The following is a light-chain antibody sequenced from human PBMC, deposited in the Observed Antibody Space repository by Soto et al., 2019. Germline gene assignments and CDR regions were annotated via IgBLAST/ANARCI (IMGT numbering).Light chain of an antibody. CDR2: YDS. J-gene: IGLJ1*01. V-gene: IGLV3-21*04. CDR1: NIGSKS. Sequence: SYELTQPPSVSVAPGKTARITCGGNNIGSKSVHWYQQKPGQAPVLVIYYDSDRPSGIPERFSGSNSGNTATLTISRVEAGDXAXXYCQVWDSSSDSYVFGTGTKLTVL. CDR3: QVWDSSSDSYV.